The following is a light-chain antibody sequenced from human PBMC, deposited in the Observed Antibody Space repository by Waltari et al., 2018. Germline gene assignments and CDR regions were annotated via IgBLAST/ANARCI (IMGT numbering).Light chain of an antibody. Sequence: QSAPTPPASVSASPGQSITISCTGPRNDAGSYSYVSWYRKYPAKAPELLIYEVTHRPSGVSDRFSGSRSGSTASLTISGLQTEDEANYFCCSYTTTTTLVFGTGTKVIVL. CDR3: CSYTTTTTLV. CDR1: RNDAGSYSY. J-gene: IGLJ1*01. CDR2: EVT. V-gene: IGLV2-14*01.